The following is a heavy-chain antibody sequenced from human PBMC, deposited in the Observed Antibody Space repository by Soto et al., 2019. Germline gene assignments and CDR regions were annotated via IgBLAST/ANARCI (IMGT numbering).Heavy chain of an antibody. V-gene: IGHV3-48*03. J-gene: IGHJ6*02. Sequence: EVQLVESGGGLVQPGGSLRLSCAASGFTFSSYEMNWVRQAPGKGLEWVSYISSSGSTIYYADSVKGRFTISRDNAKNSLCLQMNSLRAEDTAVYYCARDQRGGWTDGMDVWGQGTTVTVSS. CDR1: GFTFSSYE. CDR3: ARDQRGGWTDGMDV. CDR2: ISSSGSTI. D-gene: IGHD6-25*01.